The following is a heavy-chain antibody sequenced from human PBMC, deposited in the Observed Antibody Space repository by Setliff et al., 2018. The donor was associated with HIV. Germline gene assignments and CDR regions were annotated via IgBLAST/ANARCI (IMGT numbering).Heavy chain of an antibody. D-gene: IGHD3-10*01. V-gene: IGHV3-11*04. J-gene: IGHJ4*02. Sequence: PGGSLRLSCAASGFTFSDYYMSWTRQAPGKGLEWVSYISSNDNTIYYADAVKGRFTISRDNAKNSLYLQMNSLRAEDTAVYYCARDEPTGGIDYWGQGTLVTVSS. CDR3: ARDEPTGGIDY. CDR1: GFTFSDYY. CDR2: ISSNDNTI.